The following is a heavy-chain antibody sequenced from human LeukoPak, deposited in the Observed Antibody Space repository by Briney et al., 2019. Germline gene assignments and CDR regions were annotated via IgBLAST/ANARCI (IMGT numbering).Heavy chain of an antibody. CDR3: ARHIDWSFDY. CDR1: GFSFSMHW. J-gene: IGHJ4*02. D-gene: IGHD2-21*01. CDR2: IKEDGSAK. Sequence: GGSLRLSCAAYGFSFSMHWMTWVRQAPGKGPEWVANIKEDGSAKYHTDSVKGRFTISRDNAKNSLYLQMNSLRAEDTAVYFCARHIDWSFDYWGQGTLVSVSS. V-gene: IGHV3-7*01.